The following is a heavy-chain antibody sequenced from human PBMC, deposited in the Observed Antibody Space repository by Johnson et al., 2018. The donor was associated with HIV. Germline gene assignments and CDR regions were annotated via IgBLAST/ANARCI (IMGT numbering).Heavy chain of an antibody. Sequence: QVQLVESGGGVVQPGRSLRLSCAASGFTFSSYGMHWVRQAPGKGLEWVAVISYDGSNKYYADSVQGRFTISRDNSKNTLYLQMNSLRAEDTAVYYCASSWGNAFDIWGQGTMVTVSS. V-gene: IGHV3-30*03. J-gene: IGHJ3*02. D-gene: IGHD7-27*01. CDR1: GFTFSSYG. CDR3: ASSWGNAFDI. CDR2: ISYDGSNK.